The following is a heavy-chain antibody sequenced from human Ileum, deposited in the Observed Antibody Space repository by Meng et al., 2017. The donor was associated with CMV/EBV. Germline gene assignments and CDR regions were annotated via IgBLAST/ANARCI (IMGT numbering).Heavy chain of an antibody. D-gene: IGHD6-19*01. Sequence: GESLKISCTASGFTFSDYYMTWIRQAPGKGLECLAYISGRSSSIFYTDSVKGRFTISRDNAKSSLYLEMNNVKVDDTAVYYCARHGSGWYTYYYYGMDVWGQGTTVTVSS. CDR3: ARHGSGWYTYYYYGMDV. CDR2: ISGRSSSI. J-gene: IGHJ6*02. CDR1: GFTFSDYY. V-gene: IGHV3-11*01.